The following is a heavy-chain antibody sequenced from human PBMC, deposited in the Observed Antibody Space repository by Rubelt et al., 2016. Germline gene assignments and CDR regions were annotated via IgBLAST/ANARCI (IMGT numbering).Heavy chain of an antibody. CDR3: AKALFGVVPHFYFDY. D-gene: IGHD3-3*01. J-gene: IGHJ4*02. CDR2: ISGSGLTT. V-gene: IGHV3-23*01. Sequence: GKGLEWVSDISGSGLTTYYADSVKGRFTISRDNSKNTLYLQMNSLRAEDTALYYCAKALFGVVPHFYFDYWGQGTVVTVSS.